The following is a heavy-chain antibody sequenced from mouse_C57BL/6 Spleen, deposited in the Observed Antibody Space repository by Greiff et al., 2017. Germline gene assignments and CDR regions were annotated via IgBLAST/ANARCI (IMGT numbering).Heavy chain of an antibody. D-gene: IGHD1-1*01. CDR1: GYTFTSYG. J-gene: IGHJ4*01. V-gene: IGHV1-81*01. CDR2: IYPRRGNT. Sequence: QVQLQQSGAELARPGASVKLSCKASGYTFTSYGISWVKQRTGQGLEWIGEIYPRRGNTYYNEKFKGQATLTADKSSSTAYMELRSLTSEDSAFYFCASWYYGSSYEEDAMDYGGQGTSVTVSS. CDR3: ASWYYGSSYEEDAMDY.